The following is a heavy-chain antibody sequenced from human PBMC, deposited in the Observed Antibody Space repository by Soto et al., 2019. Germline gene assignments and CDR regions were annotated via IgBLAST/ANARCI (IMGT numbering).Heavy chain of an antibody. Sequence: PSETLSLTCTVCGGSISSYYWSWIRQPAGKGLEWIGRIYTSGSTNYNPSLKSRVTMSVDTSKNQLSLKLSSVTAADTAVYYCARRGGYDIPGDAFDIWGQGTMVTVS. D-gene: IGHD3-9*01. V-gene: IGHV4-4*07. CDR1: GGSISSYY. CDR2: IYTSGST. J-gene: IGHJ3*02. CDR3: ARRGGYDIPGDAFDI.